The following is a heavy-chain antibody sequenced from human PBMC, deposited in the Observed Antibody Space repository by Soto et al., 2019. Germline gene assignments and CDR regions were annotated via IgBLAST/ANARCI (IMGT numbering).Heavy chain of an antibody. J-gene: IGHJ4*02. CDR2: FIPIFGTT. CDR3: AGGSLSGYSSSYQLDY. Sequence: SVKVSCKISGGTFSSYTITWVRQAPGQGLEWMGRFIPIFGTTIYAQMFQGRVTITADESTRTAYMELSSLRSEDTAIYYCAGGSLSGYSSSYQLDYWGQGALVTVSS. D-gene: IGHD3-3*01. CDR1: GGTFSSYT. V-gene: IGHV1-69*13.